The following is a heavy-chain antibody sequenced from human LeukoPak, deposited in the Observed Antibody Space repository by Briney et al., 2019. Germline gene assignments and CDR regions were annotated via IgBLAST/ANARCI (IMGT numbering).Heavy chain of an antibody. J-gene: IGHJ2*01. D-gene: IGHD3-10*01. CDR3: ARDAWGSGSYYDV. CDR2: ISTNNRDST. Sequence: GGSLRLSCAASGFPFSSYAMHWVRQAPGKGLEYISAISTNNRDSTWYADSVKGRFTISRDNSKNTVYLQMGGLRAEDTAVYYCARDAWGSGSYYDVWGRGTLVTGSS. V-gene: IGHV3-64*02. CDR1: GFPFSSYA.